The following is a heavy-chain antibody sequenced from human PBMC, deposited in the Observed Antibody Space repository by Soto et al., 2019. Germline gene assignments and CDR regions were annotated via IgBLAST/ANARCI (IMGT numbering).Heavy chain of an antibody. CDR2: IYSGGST. V-gene: IGHV3-66*01. Sequence: EVPLVESGGGLVQPGGSPRLSCAASGFTVSSNYMSWVRQAPGKGLEWVSVIYSGGSTNYADSVKGRFTISRDNSKNTLYLQMNSLRAEDTAVYYCAREGVVAASDWGQGTLVTVSS. CDR1: GFTVSSNY. J-gene: IGHJ4*02. CDR3: AREGVVAASD. D-gene: IGHD2-15*01.